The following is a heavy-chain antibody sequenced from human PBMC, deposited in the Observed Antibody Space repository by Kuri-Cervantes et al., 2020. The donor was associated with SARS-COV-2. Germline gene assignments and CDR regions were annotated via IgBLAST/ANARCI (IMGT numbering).Heavy chain of an antibody. V-gene: IGHV4-59*01. D-gene: IGHD1-26*01. CDR3: AWGASYGDLDY. CDR1: GGSISSYY. Sequence: AETLSLTCTVSGGSISSYYWSWIRQPPGKGLEWIGYIYYSGSTNYNPSLKSRFTISEDTSKNQFSLKLSSVTAADTAVYYCAWGASYGDLDYWGQGTLVTVSS. J-gene: IGHJ4*02. CDR2: IYYSGST.